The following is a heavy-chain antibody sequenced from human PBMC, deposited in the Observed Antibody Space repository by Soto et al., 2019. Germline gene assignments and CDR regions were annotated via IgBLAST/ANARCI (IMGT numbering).Heavy chain of an antibody. J-gene: IGHJ6*02. D-gene: IGHD6-19*01. CDR1: GYTFTSYA. Sequence: ASVKVCCKASGYTFTSYAIHWLRQAPGQRLEWMGWINAGNGNTKYSQKFQGRVTITRDTSASTTYMELSSLRSEDTAVYYCASVSSDYYGMDVWGQGTTVTVS. CDR3: ASVSSDYYGMDV. CDR2: INAGNGNT. V-gene: IGHV1-3*01.